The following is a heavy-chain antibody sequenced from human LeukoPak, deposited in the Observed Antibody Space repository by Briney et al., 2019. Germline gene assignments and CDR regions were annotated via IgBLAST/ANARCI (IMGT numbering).Heavy chain of an antibody. CDR3: AAFYYDSSGYYQFDY. CDR1: GGSISSYY. D-gene: IGHD3-22*01. J-gene: IGHJ4*02. V-gene: IGHV4-59*08. CDR2: IYYSGST. Sequence: SETLSLTCTVSGGSISSYYWSWIRQPPGKGLEWIGSIYYSGSTNCNPSLKSRVTISVDTSKNQFSLKLSSVTAADTALYYCAAFYYDSSGYYQFDYWGQGTLVTVSS.